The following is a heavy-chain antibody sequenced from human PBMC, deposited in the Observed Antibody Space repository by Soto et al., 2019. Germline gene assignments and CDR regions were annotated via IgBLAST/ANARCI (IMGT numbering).Heavy chain of an antibody. CDR2: IYYTGTT. CDR1: GGSISSSTYH. V-gene: IGHV4-39*02. Sequence: QLQLQESGPGLVKPSETLSLTCTVSGGSISSSTYHWAWIRQPPGKGLEWIASIYYTGTTYYSPSLKSRVTISVDTSKNHFSLKLSSVTAADTAVYYCSRARESASEHWGQGTLVTVSS. CDR3: SRARESASEH. J-gene: IGHJ4*02.